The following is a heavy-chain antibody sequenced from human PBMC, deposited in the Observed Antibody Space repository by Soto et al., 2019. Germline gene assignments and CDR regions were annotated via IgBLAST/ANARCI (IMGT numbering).Heavy chain of an antibody. CDR2: IYYSGST. V-gene: IGHV4-61*08. CDR1: GGSISRCGYY. D-gene: IGHD6-13*01. Sequence: SETLSLTCTVSGGSISRCGYYGSCLRQQPGKGLDWIGYIYYSGSTYYNPSLKIRVTISVDTSKNQFSLKLSSVTAADTAVYYCARGGGSPSHNLEFDFWGQGTLVAVSS. CDR3: ARGGGSPSHNLEFDF. J-gene: IGHJ4*02.